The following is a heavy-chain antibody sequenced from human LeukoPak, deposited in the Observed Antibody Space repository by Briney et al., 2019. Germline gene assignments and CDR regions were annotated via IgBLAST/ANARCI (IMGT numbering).Heavy chain of an antibody. CDR3: AKGYYYGSGAIDY. CDR1: GFTFSSYG. D-gene: IGHD3-10*01. CDR2: ISYDGSNK. V-gene: IGHV3-30*18. J-gene: IGHJ4*02. Sequence: GGSLRLSCAASGFTFSSYGMHWVRQAPGKGLEWVAVISYDGSNKYYADSLKGRFTISRDNSKNTLYLQMNSLRAEDTAVYYCAKGYYYGSGAIDYWGQGTLVTVSS.